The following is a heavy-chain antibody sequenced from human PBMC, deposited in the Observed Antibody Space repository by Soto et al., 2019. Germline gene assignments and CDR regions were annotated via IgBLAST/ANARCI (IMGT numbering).Heavy chain of an antibody. Sequence: QVQLQELGPGLVKPSETLSLTCTVSGGSISSYYWSWIRQPPGKGLEWIGYIYYSGSTNYNPSLKSRVTISVDTPKNQFSLKLSSATAADTAVYYCARRYGVYFDYWGQGTLVTVSS. J-gene: IGHJ4*02. V-gene: IGHV4-59*08. CDR2: IYYSGST. D-gene: IGHD4-17*01. CDR1: GGSISSYY. CDR3: ARRYGVYFDY.